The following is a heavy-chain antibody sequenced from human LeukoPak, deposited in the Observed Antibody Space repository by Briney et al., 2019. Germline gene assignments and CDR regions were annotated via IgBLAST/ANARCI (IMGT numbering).Heavy chain of an antibody. V-gene: IGHV5-51*01. CDR2: IYPGDSDT. D-gene: IGHD4-17*01. CDR1: GYSFTNYW. CDR3: TRDYGDYVGAFDI. J-gene: IGHJ3*02. Sequence: GESLKISCEGSGYSFTNYWIGWVRQMPGKGLEWIGIIYPGDSDTRYSPFFQGQVTISADKSISAASLQWSSLKASDTAIYYCTRDYGDYVGAFDIWGQGTMVTVSS.